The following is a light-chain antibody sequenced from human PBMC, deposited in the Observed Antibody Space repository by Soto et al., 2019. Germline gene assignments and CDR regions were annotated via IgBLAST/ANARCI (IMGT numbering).Light chain of an antibody. V-gene: IGKV3-11*01. CDR1: QSVDIY. CDR3: QQRSSWPLT. J-gene: IGKJ4*02. Sequence: EIVLTQSPATLSLSPGERASLSCRASQSVDIYLAWYRQIPGQAPRLLIYDASNRATGIPDRFSGGGSGTDFTLTISSLEPEDFAVYFCQQRSSWPLTFGGGTKVDIK. CDR2: DAS.